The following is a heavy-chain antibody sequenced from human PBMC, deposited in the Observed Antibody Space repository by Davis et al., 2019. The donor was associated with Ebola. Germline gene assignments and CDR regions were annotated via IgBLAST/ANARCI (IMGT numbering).Heavy chain of an antibody. V-gene: IGHV3-11*06. CDR3: VRMRDILLVPYDPQWYFDL. CDR2: ITSSSTYT. J-gene: IGHJ2*01. D-gene: IGHD2-8*01. CDR1: GFTFSDYY. Sequence: PGGSLRLSCAVSGFTFSDYYMSWIRQAPGKGLEWVSYITSSSTYTNYADSVKGRFTISRDNAKNSLYLQMNSLRPEDTAVYYCVRMRDILLVPYDPQWYFDLWGRGTRVTVSS.